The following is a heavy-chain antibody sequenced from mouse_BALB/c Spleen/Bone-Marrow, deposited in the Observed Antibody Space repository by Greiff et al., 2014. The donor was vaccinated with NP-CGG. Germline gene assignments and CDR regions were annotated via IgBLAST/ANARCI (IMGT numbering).Heavy chain of an antibody. CDR3: AREQEVRRIAY. J-gene: IGHJ3*01. CDR1: GFSLTSYG. CDR2: IWAGGST. D-gene: IGHD2-14*01. V-gene: IGHV2-9*02. Sequence: QVQLKESGPGLVAPSPSLSITCTASGFSLTSYGVHWVRQPPGKGLEWLGVIWAGGSTNYYSALMSRLSIKKDNSKSQVFLKMNILQTEDTAMYYCAREQEVRRIAYWGQGTLVTVSA.